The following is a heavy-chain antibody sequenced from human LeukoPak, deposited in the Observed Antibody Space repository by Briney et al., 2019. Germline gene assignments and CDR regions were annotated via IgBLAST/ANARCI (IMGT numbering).Heavy chain of an antibody. Sequence: GGSLRLPCAASGFTFSSYWMSWVRQAPGKGLEWVANIKQDGSEKYYVDSVKGRFTISRDNAKNSLYLQMNSLRAEDTAVYYCARDRLIVGATGWFDPWGQGTLVTVSS. CDR2: IKQDGSEK. CDR3: ARDRLIVGATGWFDP. CDR1: GFTFSSYW. V-gene: IGHV3-7*01. J-gene: IGHJ5*02. D-gene: IGHD1-26*01.